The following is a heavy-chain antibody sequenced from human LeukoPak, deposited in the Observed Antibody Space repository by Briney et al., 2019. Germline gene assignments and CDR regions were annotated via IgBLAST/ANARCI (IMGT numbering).Heavy chain of an antibody. D-gene: IGHD6-19*01. V-gene: IGHV3-30*03. CDR3: SRVGSSGWPNYFDS. J-gene: IGHJ4*02. CDR2: ISYDGSNK. Sequence: PGRSLRLSCAASGFTFSSYGMHWVRQAPGKGLEWVAVISYDGSNKYYADSVKGRFTISRENAKNSLYLQMNSLTAGDTAVYYCSRVGSSGWPNYFDSWGQGTLVTVSS. CDR1: GFTFSSYG.